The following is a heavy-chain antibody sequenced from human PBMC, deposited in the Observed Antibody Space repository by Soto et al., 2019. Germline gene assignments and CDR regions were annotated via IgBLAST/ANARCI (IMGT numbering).Heavy chain of an antibody. D-gene: IGHD6-19*01. CDR2: IYYSGST. CDR3: ARSPIAVAGTEYFQH. CDR1: GGSISSGGYY. J-gene: IGHJ1*01. Sequence: PSETLSLTCTVSGGSISSGGYYWSWIRQHPGKGLEWIGYIYYSGSTYYNPSLKSRVTISVDTSKNQFSLKLSSVTAADTAVYYCARSPIAVAGTEYFQHWGQGTLVTVSS. V-gene: IGHV4-31*03.